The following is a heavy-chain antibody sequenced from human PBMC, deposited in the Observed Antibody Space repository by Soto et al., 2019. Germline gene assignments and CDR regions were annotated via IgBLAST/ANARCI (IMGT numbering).Heavy chain of an antibody. V-gene: IGHV3-15*01. CDR2: IKSKTDGGTT. CDR3: TTGHNCGGDCPNY. D-gene: IGHD2-21*02. Sequence: EVQLVESGGGLVKPGGALRLSCAASGFTFSNAWMSWVRQSPGKGLEGVGRIKSKTDGGTTDYAAPVKGRFTISRDDSKNTLYLQMNSVKTEDTSVYYCTTGHNCGGDCPNYWGQVTLVTVSS. J-gene: IGHJ4*02. CDR1: GFTFSNAW.